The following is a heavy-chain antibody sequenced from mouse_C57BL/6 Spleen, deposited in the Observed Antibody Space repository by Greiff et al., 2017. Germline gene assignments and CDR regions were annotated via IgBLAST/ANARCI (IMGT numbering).Heavy chain of an antibody. CDR2: ILPGSGST. Sequence: VKLMESGAELMKPGASVKLSCKATGYTFTGYWIEWVKQRPGHGLEWIGEILPGSGSTNYNEKFKGKATFTADTSSNTAYMQLSSLTTEDSAIYYCARFLGHYYGSSYDLDYWGQGTTLTVSS. D-gene: IGHD1-1*01. V-gene: IGHV1-9*01. J-gene: IGHJ2*01. CDR3: ARFLGHYYGSSYDLDY. CDR1: GYTFTGYW.